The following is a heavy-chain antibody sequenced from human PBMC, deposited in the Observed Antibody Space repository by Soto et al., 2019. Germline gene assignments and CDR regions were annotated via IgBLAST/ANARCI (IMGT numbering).Heavy chain of an antibody. J-gene: IGHJ4*02. Sequence: PSETLSLTCAVYGGSFSGYYWSWIRQPPGKGLEWIGEINHSGSTNYNPSLKSRVTISVDTSKNQFSLKLSSVTAADTAVYYCTRLKVAANDYWGQGTLVTVSP. V-gene: IGHV4-34*01. D-gene: IGHD2-15*01. CDR1: GGSFSGYY. CDR2: INHSGST. CDR3: TRLKVAANDY.